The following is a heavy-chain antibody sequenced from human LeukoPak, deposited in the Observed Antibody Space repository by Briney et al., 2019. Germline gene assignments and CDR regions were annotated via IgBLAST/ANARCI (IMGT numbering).Heavy chain of an antibody. CDR2: ISYDGSNK. CDR1: GFTLSSYA. Sequence: GRSPRLSCAASGFTLSSYAMHWVRQAPGKGLEWVAVISYDGSNKYYADSVKGRFTISRDNSENTLYLQMNSLRAEDTAVYYCAAPPSWFSSSWYNGLLEYWGQGTLVTVSS. V-gene: IGHV3-30-3*01. J-gene: IGHJ4*02. CDR3: AAPPSWFSSSWYNGLLEY. D-gene: IGHD6-13*01.